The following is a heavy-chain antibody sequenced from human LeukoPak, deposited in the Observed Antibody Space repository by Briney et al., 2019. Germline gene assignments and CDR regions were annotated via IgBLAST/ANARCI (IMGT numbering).Heavy chain of an antibody. CDR1: GFTFSSYS. D-gene: IGHD7-27*01. J-gene: IGHJ4*02. CDR2: ISSSSSYI. Sequence: GGSLRLSCAASGFTFSSYSMNWVRQAPGKGLEWVSSISSSSSYIYYADSVKGRFTISRDNSKNTLYLQMNSLRTDDTAVYYCAKDFPNWGCDYWGQGTLVTVSS. CDR3: AKDFPNWGCDY. V-gene: IGHV3-21*01.